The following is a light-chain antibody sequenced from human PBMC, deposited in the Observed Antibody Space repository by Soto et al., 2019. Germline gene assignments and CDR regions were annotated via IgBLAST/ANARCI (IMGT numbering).Light chain of an antibody. CDR3: GSWDSRLSAYF. CDR1: SSDVGGYNY. CDR2: EVS. Sequence: QSVLTQPASVSGSPGQSITISCTGTSSDVGGYNYVSWYQQHPGKAPKLMIYEVSNRPSGVSNRFSGSKSGNTASLTISGLQAEDEADYYCGSWDSRLSAYFFGTGTKFT. J-gene: IGLJ1*01. V-gene: IGLV2-14*01.